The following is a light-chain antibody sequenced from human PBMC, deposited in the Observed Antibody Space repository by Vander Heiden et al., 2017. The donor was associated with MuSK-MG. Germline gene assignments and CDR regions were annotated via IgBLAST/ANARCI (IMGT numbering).Light chain of an antibody. V-gene: IGKV3-15*01. CDR3: QQYNNRSPLT. Sequence: DIVMTQSPATLSVSRGERATLSCRASQSVSSNLAWYHQKPRQTPRLRIFYASTRATGIPARIIGSSSGTEFTLTIISLQSEDFSVYYCQQYNNRSPLTFGQGTKVEIK. J-gene: IGKJ1*01. CDR1: QSVSSN. CDR2: YAS.